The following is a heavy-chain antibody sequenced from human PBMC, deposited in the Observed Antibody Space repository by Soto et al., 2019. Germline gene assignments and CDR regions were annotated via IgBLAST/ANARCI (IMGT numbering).Heavy chain of an antibody. D-gene: IGHD5-18*01. V-gene: IGHV4-4*07. CDR3: ARDFDVNTALDYWYFDL. CDR1: GGSTSGNY. Sequence: QVQLQESGPGPVKASETLSLTCTLTGGSTSGNYWSWIRQPAGKGLEWIGRIYSSGRTHYNPSLKSRATMSVVTNSFSLRLNSVTAADTAVYYCARDFDVNTALDYWYFDLWGRGTLVTVS. J-gene: IGHJ2*01. CDR2: IYSSGRT.